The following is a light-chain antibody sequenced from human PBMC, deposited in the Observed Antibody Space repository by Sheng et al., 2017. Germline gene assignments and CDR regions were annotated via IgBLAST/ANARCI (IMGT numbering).Light chain of an antibody. CDR2: LGS. CDR3: MQGLQNPLT. Sequence: EIVLTQTPLSLPVTPGEPASISCTSSQSLLRSDGFNYFNWYLQKPGQSPQLLIYLGSNRASGVPDRFSGSGSGTDFTLKISRVEAEDVGIYYCMQGLQNPLTFGGGTKVEIK. V-gene: IGKV2-28*01. J-gene: IGKJ4*01. CDR1: QSLLRSDGFNY.